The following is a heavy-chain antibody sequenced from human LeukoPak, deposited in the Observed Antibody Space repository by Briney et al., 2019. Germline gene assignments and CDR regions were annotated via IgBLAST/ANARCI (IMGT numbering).Heavy chain of an antibody. CDR1: GFNFRIYW. Sequence: GGSLRLSCAASGFNFRIYWMDSVRQAPGKGLVWVSRINPDGSSSSYADSLKGRFTISRDNARDTLYLQMTSLRAEETAVYKCVRGEHRAAAGLGVVHWGQGTLVTVSS. J-gene: IGHJ4*02. CDR3: VRGEHRAAAGLGVVH. D-gene: IGHD6-13*01. V-gene: IGHV3-74*01. CDR2: INPDGSSS.